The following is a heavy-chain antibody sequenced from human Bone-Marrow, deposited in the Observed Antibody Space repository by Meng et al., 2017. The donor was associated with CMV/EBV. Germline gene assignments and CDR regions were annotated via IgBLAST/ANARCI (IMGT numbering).Heavy chain of an antibody. D-gene: IGHD3-3*01. Sequence: GESLKISCAASGFTFSPYSMNWVRQAPGEGLEWVSYISSSSSTIYYADSVKGRFTISRDNAKNSLYLQMNSLRAEDTAVYYCASGQYYDFWSGYQNLDYWGQGTLVTVSS. CDR1: GFTFSPYS. V-gene: IGHV3-48*04. CDR2: ISSSSSTI. J-gene: IGHJ4*02. CDR3: ASGQYYDFWSGYQNLDY.